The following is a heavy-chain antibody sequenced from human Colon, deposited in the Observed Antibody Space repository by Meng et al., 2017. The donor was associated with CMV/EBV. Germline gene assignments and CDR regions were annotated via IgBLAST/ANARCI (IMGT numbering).Heavy chain of an antibody. CDR3: VGREYFDTESGN. CDR1: GNRFSNSW. J-gene: IGHJ4*02. Sequence: GESLKISCQVSGNRFSNSWIGWVRQMPGKGLDWMAIIYPGESDAVHNPSFQGRVTISADKSISTAYLQWSSLRASDTAMYYCVGREYFDTESGNWGQGTMVTVSS. CDR2: IYPGESDA. D-gene: IGHD3-22*01. V-gene: IGHV5-51*01.